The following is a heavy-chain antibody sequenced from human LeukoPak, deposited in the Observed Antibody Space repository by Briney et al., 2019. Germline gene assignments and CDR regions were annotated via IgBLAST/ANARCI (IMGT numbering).Heavy chain of an antibody. J-gene: IGHJ2*01. D-gene: IGHD3-10*01. CDR3: ARGAITMEEFNWYFDL. Sequence: ASVKVSCKASGYTFTSYAMNWVRQAPGQGLEWMGWINTNTGNPTYAQGFTGRFVSSLDTSVSTAYLQISSLKAEDTAVYYCARGAITMEEFNWYFDLWGRGTLVTVSS. CDR2: INTNTGNP. CDR1: GYTFTSYA. V-gene: IGHV7-4-1*02.